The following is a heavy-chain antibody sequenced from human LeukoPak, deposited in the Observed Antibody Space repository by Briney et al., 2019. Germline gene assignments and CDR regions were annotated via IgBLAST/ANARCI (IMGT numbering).Heavy chain of an antibody. CDR2: ISYDGSNK. CDR3: ARDRLDDYYYDSSGYSSDAFDI. Sequence: PGRSLRLSCVASGFIFGSYAMHWVRQAPGKGLDWVAVISYDGSNKYYADSVKGRFTISRDNSKDTLYLQMNSLRAEDPALYYCARDRLDDYYYDSSGYSSDAFDIWGQGTMVTVSS. D-gene: IGHD3-22*01. V-gene: IGHV3-30*04. CDR1: GFIFGSYA. J-gene: IGHJ3*02.